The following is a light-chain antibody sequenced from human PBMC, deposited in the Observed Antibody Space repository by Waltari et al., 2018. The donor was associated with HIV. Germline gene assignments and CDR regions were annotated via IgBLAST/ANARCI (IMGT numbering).Light chain of an antibody. CDR2: SNI. CDR1: SSNFVSNT. Sequence: QSVLTQPPSASGTPGQRVTISCSGSSSNFVSNTVNWYQQLPGTAPKLLIYSNIQRPSGVPYRFSGSKSGTSASLAISGLQSDDEADYYCAAWDDSLNGLWVFGGGTKLTVL. J-gene: IGLJ3*02. CDR3: AAWDDSLNGLWV. V-gene: IGLV1-44*01.